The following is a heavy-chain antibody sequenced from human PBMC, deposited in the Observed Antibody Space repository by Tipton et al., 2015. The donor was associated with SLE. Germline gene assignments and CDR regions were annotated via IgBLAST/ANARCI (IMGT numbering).Heavy chain of an antibody. CDR3: ARGAGYSSSWAHFDY. D-gene: IGHD6-13*01. V-gene: IGHV4-59*11. CDR1: GGSISSQY. CDR2: IYYSGST. J-gene: IGHJ4*02. Sequence: TLSLTCTVSGGSISSQYWSWIRQPPGKGLEGIGYIYYSGSTNYNPSLNSRVTISVDTSKNQFSLRLSSVTAADTAVYYCARGAGYSSSWAHFDYWGQGTLVTVSS.